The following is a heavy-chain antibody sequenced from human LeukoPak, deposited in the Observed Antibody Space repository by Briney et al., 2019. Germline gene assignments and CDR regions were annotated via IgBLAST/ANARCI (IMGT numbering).Heavy chain of an antibody. V-gene: IGHV4-38-2*02. CDR2: IYHSGST. CDR1: GYSISSGYY. D-gene: IGHD6-6*01. Sequence: SETLSLTCAVSGYSISSGYYWGWIRQPPGKGLEWSGRIYHSGSTYYNTSLTSRVTISVDTSKNQFSLKLSSVTAADTAVYYCARDPSEYSSSSITFDYWGQGTLVTVSS. J-gene: IGHJ4*02. CDR3: ARDPSEYSSSSITFDY.